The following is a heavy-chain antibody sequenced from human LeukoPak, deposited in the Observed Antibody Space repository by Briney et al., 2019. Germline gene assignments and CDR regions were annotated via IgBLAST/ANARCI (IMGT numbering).Heavy chain of an antibody. CDR2: IYTSGST. V-gene: IGHV4-61*02. CDR1: GGSISSGSYY. CDR3: ARTAMVPYYYYYMDV. J-gene: IGHJ6*03. D-gene: IGHD5-18*01. Sequence: SETLSLTCTVSGGSISSGSYYWSWIRQPAGKGLEWIGRIYTSGSTNYNPSLKSRVTMSVDTSKNQFSLKLSSVTAADTAVYYCARTAMVPYYYYYMDVWGKGTTVTISS.